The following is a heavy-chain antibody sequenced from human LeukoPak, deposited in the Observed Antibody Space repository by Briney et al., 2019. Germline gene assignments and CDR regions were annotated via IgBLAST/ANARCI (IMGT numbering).Heavy chain of an antibody. CDR3: GRENYDYVWGREAYTVDWFDP. Sequence: PGGSLRLSCAASGFTFDDYAMHWVRQAPGKGLEWVSGINWNGGSTGYADSVKGRFTISRDNAKNSLYLQMNSLRVDDTAVYYCGRENYDYVWGREAYTVDWFDPWGQGTLVTVSS. CDR2: INWNGGST. CDR1: GFTFDDYA. D-gene: IGHD3-16*01. J-gene: IGHJ5*02. V-gene: IGHV3-20*04.